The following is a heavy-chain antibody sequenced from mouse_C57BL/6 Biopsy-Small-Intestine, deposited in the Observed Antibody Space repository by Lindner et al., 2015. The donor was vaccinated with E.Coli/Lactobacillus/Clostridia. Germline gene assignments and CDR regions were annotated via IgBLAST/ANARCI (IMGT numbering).Heavy chain of an antibody. D-gene: IGHD2-3*01. CDR1: GYTFTSYW. Sequence: VQLQESGTVLARPGASVKMSCKTSGYTFTSYWMHWVKQRPGQGLEWIGAIHPENSDTSYNRNFMGKATLTAVTSASTAYMEVSSLTNEDSAVYYCTRLDDGYYYYALDSWGQGTSVTVTS. CDR2: IHPENSDT. J-gene: IGHJ4*01. V-gene: IGHV1-5*01. CDR3: TRLDDGYYYYALDS.